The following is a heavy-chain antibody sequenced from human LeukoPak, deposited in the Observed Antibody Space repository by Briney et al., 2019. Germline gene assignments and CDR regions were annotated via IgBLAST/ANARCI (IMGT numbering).Heavy chain of an antibody. J-gene: IGHJ3*02. V-gene: IGHV4-39*01. CDR2: IYYSGST. CDR1: GGSFSSSNYY. Sequence: PSETLSLTCTVSGGSFSSSNYYWGWIRQPPGKGLEWIGSIYYSGSTYYNPSLKSRVTISVDTSKNQFSLKLSSVTAADTAVYYCARQTPITMIVVADDAFDIWGQGTMVTVSS. CDR3: ARQTPITMIVVADDAFDI. D-gene: IGHD3-22*01.